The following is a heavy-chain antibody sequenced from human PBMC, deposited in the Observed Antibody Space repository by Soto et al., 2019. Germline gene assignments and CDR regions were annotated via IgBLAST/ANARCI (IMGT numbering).Heavy chain of an antibody. CDR2: IYYSGST. V-gene: IGHV4-59*01. CDR3: ARDGGYYDKAFDI. D-gene: IGHD3-22*01. J-gene: IGHJ3*02. CDR1: GGSISSYY. Sequence: SETLSLTCTVSGGSISSYYWSWIRQPPGKGLEWIGYIYYSGSTNYNPSLKSRVTISVDTAKNQFSLKLSSVTAADTAVYYCARDGGYYDKAFDIWGQGTMVTVSS.